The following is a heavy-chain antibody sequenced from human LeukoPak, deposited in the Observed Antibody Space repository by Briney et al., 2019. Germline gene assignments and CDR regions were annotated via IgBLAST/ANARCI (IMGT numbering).Heavy chain of an antibody. V-gene: IGHV3-53*01. CDR2: IYSGGST. J-gene: IGHJ4*02. D-gene: IGHD3-16*02. CDR1: GFTVSSNY. Sequence: GGSLRLSCAASGFTVSSNYMSWVRQAPGKGVEWGSDIYSGGSTYYADSVKGRFTISRDNSKNTPYLQMNSLRAEDTAVYYCAKSAGITFGGVIVTPYSFDYWGQGTLVTVSS. CDR3: AKSAGITFGGVIVTPYSFDY.